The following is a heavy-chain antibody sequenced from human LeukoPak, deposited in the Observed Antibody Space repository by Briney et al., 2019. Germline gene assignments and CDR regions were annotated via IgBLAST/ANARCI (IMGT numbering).Heavy chain of an antibody. J-gene: IGHJ4*02. Sequence: GGSLRLSCAASGFTFSSYAMSWVRQPPGKGLEWVSAIIGSGGSTYYAGSVKDRFTISRDHSQNTLYLQMNSLRAEDTAVYYCAHPGRRYSTYASFDYWGPGTLVTVSS. V-gene: IGHV3-23*01. CDR1: GFTFSSYA. CDR2: IIGSGGST. CDR3: AHPGRRYSTYASFDY. D-gene: IGHD4-11*01.